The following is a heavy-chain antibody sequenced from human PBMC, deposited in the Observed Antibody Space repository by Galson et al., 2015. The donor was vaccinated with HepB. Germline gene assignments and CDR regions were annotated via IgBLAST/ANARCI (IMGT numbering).Heavy chain of an antibody. V-gene: IGHV5-51*01. D-gene: IGHD4-17*01. J-gene: IGHJ5*02. Sequence: QSGAEVKKPGESLKISCNGSGYSFPNYWIAWVRQMPGKGLEWMGIIYPDDSDTRYSPSLQGQVTISVDKSISTAYLQWSSLKASDTAMYYCARRRGASVTTGYWLDPWGQGTLVTVSS. CDR3: ARRRGASVTTGYWLDP. CDR1: GYSFPNYW. CDR2: IYPDDSDT.